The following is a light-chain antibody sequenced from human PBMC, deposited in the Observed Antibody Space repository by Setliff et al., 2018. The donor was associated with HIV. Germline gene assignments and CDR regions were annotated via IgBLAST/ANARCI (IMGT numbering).Light chain of an antibody. CDR1: SSNIGAGYD. J-gene: IGLJ1*01. CDR2: GNS. V-gene: IGLV1-40*01. CDR3: SSYAGSITPSV. Sequence: QSALTQPPSVSGAPGQRVTISCTGSSSNIGAGYDVHWYQQLPGTAPKLLIYGNSNRPSGVPDRFSGSQSGTSASLAITGLQAEDDADYFCSSYAGSITPSVFGTGTKVTVL.